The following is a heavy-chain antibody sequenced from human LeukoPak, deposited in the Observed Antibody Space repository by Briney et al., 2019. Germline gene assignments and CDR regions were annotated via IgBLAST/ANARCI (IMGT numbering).Heavy chain of an antibody. J-gene: IGHJ4*02. V-gene: IGHV1-2*02. CDR2: INPNGGVT. D-gene: IGHD6-13*01. CDR3: ARDGGYTTTFFDY. CDR1: GFSFTGYY. Sequence: ASVKVSRKASGFSFTGYYIHWVRQAPGQGLEWMGWINPNGGVTNYAQKFQGRVAMIGDTSISTAYMELTRLRSDDTAVYYCARDGGYTTTFFDYWGQGSLVTVPS.